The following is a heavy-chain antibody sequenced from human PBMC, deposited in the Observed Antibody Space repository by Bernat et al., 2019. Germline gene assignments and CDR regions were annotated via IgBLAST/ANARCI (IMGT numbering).Heavy chain of an antibody. D-gene: IGHD4-17*01. Sequence: QVQLVLSGAEVKKPGASVKVSCKASGYTFTSYYMHWVRQAPGQGLEWMGIINPSGGSTSYAQKFQGSVTTTRDTTTSTRYMELSSLRSEETAVYYCARGALTAVTTRPYQAFDIWGQGTMVTVSS. CDR2: INPSGGST. V-gene: IGHV1-46*03. J-gene: IGHJ3*02. CDR3: ARGALTAVTTRPYQAFDI. CDR1: GYTFTSYY.